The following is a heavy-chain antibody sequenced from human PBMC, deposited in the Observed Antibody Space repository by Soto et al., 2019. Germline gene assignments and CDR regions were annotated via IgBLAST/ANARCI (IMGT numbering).Heavy chain of an antibody. CDR1: VGSISSSSYY. CDR2: IYYSGST. V-gene: IGHV4-39*01. Sequence: QMQLQESGPGLVKPSETLSLTCTVSVGSISSSSYYWGWIRHPPGKGLAWIGSIYYSGSTYYNPSLKSRVTISVDTSKNQFSLKLSSVTAADAAVYYCAGGHYYYDSSGYYHDAFDIWGQGTMVTVSS. J-gene: IGHJ3*02. CDR3: AGGHYYYDSSGYYHDAFDI. D-gene: IGHD3-22*01.